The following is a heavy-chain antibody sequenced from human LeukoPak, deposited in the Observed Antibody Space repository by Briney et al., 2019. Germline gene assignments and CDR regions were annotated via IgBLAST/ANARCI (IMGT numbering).Heavy chain of an antibody. J-gene: IGHJ4*02. Sequence: SETLSLTCAVSGGSISSSGYSWSWIRQPPGKGLEWIGYIYHSGSTYYNPSLKSRVTISVDRSKNQFSLKLSSVTAADTAVYYCARGTIFGVVSHFDYWGQGTLVTVSS. CDR2: IYHSGST. V-gene: IGHV4-30-2*01. D-gene: IGHD3-3*01. CDR3: ARGTIFGVVSHFDY. CDR1: GGSISSSGYS.